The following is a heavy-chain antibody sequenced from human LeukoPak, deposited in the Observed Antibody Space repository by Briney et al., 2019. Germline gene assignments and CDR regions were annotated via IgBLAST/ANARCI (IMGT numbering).Heavy chain of an antibody. CDR2: IYTRGGT. V-gene: IGHV4-4*07. D-gene: IGHD2-15*01. CDR3: ARGRYCSADICSGGDAFDI. Sequence: SETLSLTCTVSGGSINNYYWRWIRQPAGKGLEWIRRIYTRGGTNYNPSLKSRVTMSVDTSKNQFSLKLSSVTAADTAVYYCARGRYCSADICSGGDAFDIWGQGTMVSVSS. J-gene: IGHJ3*02. CDR1: GGSINNYY.